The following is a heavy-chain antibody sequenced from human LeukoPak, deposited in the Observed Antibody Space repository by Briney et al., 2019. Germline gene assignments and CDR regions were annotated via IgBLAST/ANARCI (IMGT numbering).Heavy chain of an antibody. V-gene: IGHV4-59*12. Sequence: SETLSLTCSVSGGSISAYYWSWIRQPPGKGLEWIGCIYYSGSTNYSPSLKSRVTISVDRSKNQFSLKLSSVTAADTAVYYCAREGQTQTEYSSNWGQGTLVTVSS. CDR2: IYYSGST. J-gene: IGHJ4*02. CDR1: GGSISAYY. D-gene: IGHD6-6*01. CDR3: AREGQTQTEYSSN.